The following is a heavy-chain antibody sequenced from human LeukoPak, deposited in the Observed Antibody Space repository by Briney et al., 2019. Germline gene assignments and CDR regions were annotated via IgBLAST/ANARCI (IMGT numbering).Heavy chain of an antibody. Sequence: PGGSLRLSCAASGFTFSSYWMSWVRQAPGKGLEWVANIKQDGSEKYYVDSVKGRFTISRDNAKNSLYLQMNSLRAEDTAVYYCARDQFLAVAETYYFDYWGQGTLVTVSS. D-gene: IGHD6-19*01. V-gene: IGHV3-7*01. J-gene: IGHJ4*02. CDR1: GFTFSSYW. CDR2: IKQDGSEK. CDR3: ARDQFLAVAETYYFDY.